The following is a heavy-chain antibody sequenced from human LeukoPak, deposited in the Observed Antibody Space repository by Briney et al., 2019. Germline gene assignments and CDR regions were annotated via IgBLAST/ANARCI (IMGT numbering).Heavy chain of an antibody. CDR2: MDNFATK. D-gene: IGHD3-10*01. CDR1: GFSVNDNY. V-gene: IGHV3-53*01. CDR3: AGGSYYGSWSRPGYLGH. Sequence: GGSLRLSCAASGFSVNDNYVDWVRQAPGKGLEWVSSMDNFATKYYADSVQGRFTISRDSSRNTVFLQMNSLTVDDTAVYYCAGGSYYGSWSRPGYLGHWSLGTLVTVSS. J-gene: IGHJ4*02.